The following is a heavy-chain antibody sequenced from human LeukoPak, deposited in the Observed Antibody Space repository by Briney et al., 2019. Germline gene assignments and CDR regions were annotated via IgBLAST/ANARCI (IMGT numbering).Heavy chain of an antibody. CDR3: AKGGEDCSSTSCYDYYFDY. J-gene: IGHJ4*02. D-gene: IGHD2-2*01. Sequence: GGSLRLSCAASGFTFSSYAMSWVRQAPGKGLEWVSAISGSGGSTYYADSVKGRFTFSRDNSKNTLYLQMNSLRAEDTAVYYCAKGGEDCSSTSCYDYYFDYWGQGTLVTVSS. V-gene: IGHV3-23*01. CDR1: GFTFSSYA. CDR2: ISGSGGST.